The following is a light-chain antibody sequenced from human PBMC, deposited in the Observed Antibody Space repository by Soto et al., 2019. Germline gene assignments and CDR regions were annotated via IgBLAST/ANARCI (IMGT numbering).Light chain of an antibody. CDR3: QQYNGYTT. V-gene: IGKV1-5*01. J-gene: IGKJ2*01. CDR2: DAS. CDR1: QSISTW. Sequence: DIQMTQSPSTLSASVGDRVTITCRASQSISTWLAWYQQKPGKAPKLLIYDASSLQSGVPSRFSGHGSGTDFTLTISSLQPDDFATYYYQQYNGYTTVGQGTKVDIK.